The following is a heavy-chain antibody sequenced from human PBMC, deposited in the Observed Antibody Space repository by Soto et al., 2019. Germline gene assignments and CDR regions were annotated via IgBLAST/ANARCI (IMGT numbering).Heavy chain of an antibody. Sequence: QVQLVQSGAEVKKPGSSVKVSCKASGGTFSSYAISWVRQAPGQGLEWMGGIIPIFGTANYAQKFQGRVTIPAEESTSTAYMGLSSLRSEDTAVYYCARDLRIWSGYYGQFWFDPWGQGTLVTVSS. V-gene: IGHV1-69*12. J-gene: IGHJ5*02. CDR1: GGTFSSYA. D-gene: IGHD3-3*01. CDR3: ARDLRIWSGYYGQFWFDP. CDR2: IIPIFGTA.